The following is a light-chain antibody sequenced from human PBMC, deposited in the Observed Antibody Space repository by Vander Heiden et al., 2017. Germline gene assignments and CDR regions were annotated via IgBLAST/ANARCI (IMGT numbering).Light chain of an antibody. CDR3: QQSYSTPPYT. J-gene: IGKJ2*01. Sequence: DTQMTQPPSSLSASVGDRVTITCRASQSISSYLNWYQQKPGKAPKLLIYAASSLQSGVPSRFSGSGSGTDFTLTISSLQPEDFATYYCQQSYSTPPYTFGQGIKLEIK. CDR2: AAS. V-gene: IGKV1-39*01. CDR1: QSISSY.